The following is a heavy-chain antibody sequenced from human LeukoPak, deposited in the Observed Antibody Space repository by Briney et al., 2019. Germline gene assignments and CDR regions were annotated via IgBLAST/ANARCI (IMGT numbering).Heavy chain of an antibody. CDR2: IYYSGST. V-gene: IGHV4-39*01. CDR1: GGSISSSSYY. J-gene: IGHJ4*02. CDR3: ARNNTLMMYPRGGEDKGFDY. Sequence: SETLSPTCTVSGGSISSSSYYWAWIRQPPGKGLEWIGSIYYSGSTHYNPSLKSRVTISVDTSKNEFSLKLTSVTAADTAVYYCARNNTLMMYPRGGEDKGFDYWGQGTLVTVSS. D-gene: IGHD2-8*01.